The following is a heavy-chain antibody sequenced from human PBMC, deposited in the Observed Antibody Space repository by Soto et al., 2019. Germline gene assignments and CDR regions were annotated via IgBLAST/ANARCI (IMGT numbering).Heavy chain of an antibody. CDR2: ISSSSSYI. D-gene: IGHD1-26*01. J-gene: IGHJ4*02. CDR1: GFTFSSYS. Sequence: GGSLRLSCAASGFTFSSYSMNWVRQAPGKGLEWVSSISSSSSYIYYADSVKGRFTISRDNVKNSLYLQMNSLRAEDTAVYYCASDRGWELPNYFDYWGQGTLVTVSS. V-gene: IGHV3-21*01. CDR3: ASDRGWELPNYFDY.